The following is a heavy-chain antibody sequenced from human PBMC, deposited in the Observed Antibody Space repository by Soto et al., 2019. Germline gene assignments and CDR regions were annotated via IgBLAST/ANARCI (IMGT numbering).Heavy chain of an antibody. Sequence: ASVKVSCKASGYTFTSYAMHWVRQAPGQRLEWMGWINAGNGNTKYSQKFQGRVTITGDTSASTAYMELSSLRSEDTAVYYCARVDTAMVNDAFDIWGQGTMVTVSS. CDR1: GYTFTSYA. J-gene: IGHJ3*02. CDR2: INAGNGNT. D-gene: IGHD5-18*01. V-gene: IGHV1-3*01. CDR3: ARVDTAMVNDAFDI.